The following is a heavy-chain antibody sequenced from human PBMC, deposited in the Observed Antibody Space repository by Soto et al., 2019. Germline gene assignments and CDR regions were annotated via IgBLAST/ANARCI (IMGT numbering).Heavy chain of an antibody. D-gene: IGHD3-22*01. CDR3: AKALRFITTGVEGRDY. Sequence: EVQLLESGGGLVQPGGSLRLSCAASGFTFSSYAMSWVRQAPGKGLEWVSAISGSGGSTYYADSVKGRFTISRDNSKNTLYLQMNSLRAEDTAVYYCAKALRFITTGVEGRDYWGQGTLVTVSS. V-gene: IGHV3-23*01. CDR1: GFTFSSYA. CDR2: ISGSGGST. J-gene: IGHJ4*02.